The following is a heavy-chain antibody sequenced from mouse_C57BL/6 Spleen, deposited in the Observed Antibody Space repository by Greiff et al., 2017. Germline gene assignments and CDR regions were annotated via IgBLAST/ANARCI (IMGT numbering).Heavy chain of an antibody. CDR3: ARDDGITTVPYYYSMDY. D-gene: IGHD1-1*01. CDR2: SRNKANDYTT. CDR1: GFTFSDFY. J-gene: IGHJ4*01. Sequence: EVKLVESGGGLVQSGRSLRLSCATSGFTFSDFYMEWVRQAPGKGLEWIAASRNKANDYTTEYSASVKGRFIVSRDTSPSILYLQMNALRSEDTAIYYCARDDGITTVPYYYSMDYWGQGTSVTVSS. V-gene: IGHV7-1*01.